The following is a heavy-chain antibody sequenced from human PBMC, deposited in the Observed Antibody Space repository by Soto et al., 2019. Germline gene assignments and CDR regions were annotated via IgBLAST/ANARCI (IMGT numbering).Heavy chain of an antibody. V-gene: IGHV1-18*01. CDR2: ISAYNGNT. CDR1: GYTFTSYG. CDR3: ARELGIPPTSCFDP. D-gene: IGHD7-27*01. J-gene: IGHJ5*02. Sequence: ASVKVSCKASGYTFTSYGISWVRQAPGQGLEWMGWISAYNGNTNYAQKLQGRVTMTTDTSTSTAYMELRSLRSDDTAVYYCARELGIPPTSCFDPWGQGTLVTVSS.